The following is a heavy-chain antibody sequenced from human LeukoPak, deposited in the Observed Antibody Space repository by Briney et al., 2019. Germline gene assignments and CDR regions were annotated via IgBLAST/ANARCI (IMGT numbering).Heavy chain of an antibody. Sequence: GGSLRLSCAASGXTFSSYWMHWVRQAPGKGLVWVSRINSDGSSTSYADSVKGRFTISRDNAKNTLYLQMNSPRAEDTAVYYCARVLVGATNGYFDYWGQGTLVTVSS. V-gene: IGHV3-74*01. J-gene: IGHJ4*02. CDR3: ARVLVGATNGYFDY. CDR2: INSDGSST. CDR1: GXTFSSYW. D-gene: IGHD1-26*01.